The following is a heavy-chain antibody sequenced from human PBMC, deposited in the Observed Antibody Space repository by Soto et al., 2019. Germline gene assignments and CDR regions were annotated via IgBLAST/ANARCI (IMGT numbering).Heavy chain of an antibody. Sequence: GGSLRLSCAASGFTFSSYAMHWVRQAPGKGLEWVAVISYDGSNKYYADSVKGRFTIPRDNSKNTLYLQINSLRAEDTAVYYCARDRGRSESWELPAYWGQGTLVTVSS. V-gene: IGHV3-30-3*01. D-gene: IGHD1-26*01. CDR2: ISYDGSNK. CDR3: ARDRGRSESWELPAY. CDR1: GFTFSSYA. J-gene: IGHJ4*02.